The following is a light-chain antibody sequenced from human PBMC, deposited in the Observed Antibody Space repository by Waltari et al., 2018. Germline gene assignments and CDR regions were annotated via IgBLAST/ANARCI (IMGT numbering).Light chain of an antibody. CDR3: QNYVRLPAT. CDR2: GAS. V-gene: IGKV3-20*01. Sequence: EIVCRQSPGTLSFSPGERATLSCRASQSVRGYLAWYQQKAGQAPRLLIYGASSRATGIPDRFSGSGSGTDFSLTISRLEPEDFAVYYCQNYVRLPATFGQGTKVEI. CDR1: QSVRGY. J-gene: IGKJ1*01.